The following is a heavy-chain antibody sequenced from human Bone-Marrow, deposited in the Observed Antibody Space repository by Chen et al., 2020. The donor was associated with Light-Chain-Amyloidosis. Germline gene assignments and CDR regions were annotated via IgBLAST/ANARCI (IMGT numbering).Heavy chain of an antibody. Sequence: QLQLQESGPGLVKPSETLSLTCTVSGGSISSSSYYWGWIRQPPGKGLEWIGSIYYSGSTYYNPSLKSRVTISVDTSKNQFSRKLSSVTAADTAVYYCARAGDWQWPADFDYWGQGTLVTVSS. J-gene: IGHJ4*02. CDR2: IYYSGST. V-gene: IGHV4-39*07. D-gene: IGHD6-19*01. CDR1: GGSISSSSYY. CDR3: ARAGDWQWPADFDY.